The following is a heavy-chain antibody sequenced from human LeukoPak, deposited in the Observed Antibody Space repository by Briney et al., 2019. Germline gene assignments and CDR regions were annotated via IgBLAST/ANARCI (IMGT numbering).Heavy chain of an antibody. CDR2: IYPRDSDT. D-gene: IGHD3-10*01. CDR1: GYSLTNYW. J-gene: IGHJ3*02. Sequence: PGESLKISCKGSGYSLTNYWIGWVRQMPGKGLEWMGIIYPRDSDTRYSPSFQGQVTISADKSISTAYLQWSSLKASDTAMYYCATRGVQPSDGFDIWGQGTMVTVSS. CDR3: ATRGVQPSDGFDI. V-gene: IGHV5-51*01.